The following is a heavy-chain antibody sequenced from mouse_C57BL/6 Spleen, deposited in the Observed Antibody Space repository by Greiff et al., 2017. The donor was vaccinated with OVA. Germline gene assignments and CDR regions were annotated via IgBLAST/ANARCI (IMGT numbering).Heavy chain of an antibody. CDR1: GFSFNTYA. D-gene: IGHD3-1*01. Sequence: EVKLMESGGGLVQPKGSLKLSCAASGFSFNTYAMNWVRQAPGKGLEWVARIRSKSNNYATYYADSVKDRFTISRDDSESMLYLQMNNLKTEDTAMYYGVRGLGYFDYWGQGTTLTVSS. CDR3: VRGLGYFDY. CDR2: IRSKSNNYAT. V-gene: IGHV10-1*01. J-gene: IGHJ2*01.